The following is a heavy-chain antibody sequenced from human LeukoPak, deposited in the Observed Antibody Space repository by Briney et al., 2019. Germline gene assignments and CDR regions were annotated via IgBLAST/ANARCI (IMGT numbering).Heavy chain of an antibody. Sequence: PGGSLRLSCAASGFIISSYRMSWVRQAPGKGLEWVANIRQDGSEKYYADSMKGRITISRDNAKNSLYLQMNSLRAEDTAVYYWARDLLIDSTNNWFDPWGQGTLVTVSS. CDR2: IRQDGSEK. J-gene: IGHJ5*02. V-gene: IGHV3-7*04. CDR3: ARDLLIDSTNNWFDP. D-gene: IGHD2-2*01. CDR1: GFIISSYR.